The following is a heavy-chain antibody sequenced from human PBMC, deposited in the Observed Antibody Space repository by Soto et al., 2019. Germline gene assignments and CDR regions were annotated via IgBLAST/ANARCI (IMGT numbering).Heavy chain of an antibody. CDR2: INPNSGGT. CDR1: GYTFTGYY. D-gene: IGHD3-22*01. CDR3: ARRKGDYYDSSGYHYYFDY. V-gene: IGHV1-2*02. Sequence: QVQLVQSGAAVKKPGASVKVSCKASGYTFTGYYVHWVRQAPGQGLEWMGWINPNSGGTKSAQKFQGRVTMTRDTSINTAYMELSRLRSDDTAVYYCARRKGDYYDSSGYHYYFDYWGQGTLVTVSS. J-gene: IGHJ4*02.